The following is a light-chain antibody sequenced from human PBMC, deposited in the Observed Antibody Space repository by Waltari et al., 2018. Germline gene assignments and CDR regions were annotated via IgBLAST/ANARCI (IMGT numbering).Light chain of an antibody. V-gene: IGKV1-9*01. J-gene: IGKJ1*01. CDR3: QQFNASPRT. Sequence: IQLTQSPSSLSASVGDRVTIPCRASQGISNYLAWYQQKPGKAPKLLIHTASTLQSGVSSRFSGSGSGTDFTLTINSLQPEDIATYYCQQFNASPRTFGQGTNVEIK. CDR1: QGISNY. CDR2: TAS.